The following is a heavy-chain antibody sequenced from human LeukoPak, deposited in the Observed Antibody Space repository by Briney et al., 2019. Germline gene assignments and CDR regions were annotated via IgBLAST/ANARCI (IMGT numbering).Heavy chain of an antibody. CDR3: ARALYYYDSSGYHTLGY. CDR1: GFIFDDYG. V-gene: IGHV3-20*04. J-gene: IGHJ4*02. Sequence: GGSLRLSCAISGFIFDDYGMSWVRQVPGKGLEWVSGINWNGGSTGYADSVKGRFTISRDNAKNSLYLQMNSLRAEDSALYYCARALYYYDSSGYHTLGYWGQGTLVTVPS. CDR2: INWNGGST. D-gene: IGHD3-22*01.